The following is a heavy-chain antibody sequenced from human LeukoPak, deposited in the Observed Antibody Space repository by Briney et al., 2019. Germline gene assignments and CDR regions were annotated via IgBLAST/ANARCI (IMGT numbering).Heavy chain of an antibody. J-gene: IGHJ4*02. D-gene: IGHD7-27*01. Sequence: SETLSLTCSVSGDSFDRYYWSWLRQSPGKGLEWIGHVFARRNTNYNPSLKSRVTISVDTSQNQFSLTLKSVTVADTAIFYCARRPHNWGSDHWGQGILVTVSS. CDR2: VFARRNT. CDR3: ARRPHNWGSDH. CDR1: GDSFDRYY. V-gene: IGHV4-4*08.